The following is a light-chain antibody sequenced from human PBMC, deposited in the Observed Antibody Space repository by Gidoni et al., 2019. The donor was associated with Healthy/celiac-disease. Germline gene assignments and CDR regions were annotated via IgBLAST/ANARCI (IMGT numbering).Light chain of an antibody. CDR1: QSVSSSY. CDR3: QQYGSSLWT. CDR2: GAS. J-gene: IGKJ1*01. V-gene: IGKV3-20*01. Sequence: EIVVTQSPGTLSLSPGERATLSCRASQSVSSSYLAWYQQKPGQAPRLLIYGASSRATVIPDRFSGSGSGTDFTLTISRLEPEDFAVYYCQQYGSSLWTFGQGTKVEIK.